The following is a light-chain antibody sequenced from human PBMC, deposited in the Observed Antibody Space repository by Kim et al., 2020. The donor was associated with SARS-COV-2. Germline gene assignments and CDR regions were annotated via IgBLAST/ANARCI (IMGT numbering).Light chain of an antibody. CDR3: HQYGSSPPYT. CDR1: QSVGSSY. J-gene: IGKJ2*01. Sequence: EVVLTQSPGSLSLSPGERATLSCRASQSVGSSYLAWYQQKPGQAPRLLIYVASTRATGIPDRFSGSGSGTDVTLTISRLEPEDFAVYYCHQYGSSPPYTFGQGTKLEI. V-gene: IGKV3-20*01. CDR2: VAS.